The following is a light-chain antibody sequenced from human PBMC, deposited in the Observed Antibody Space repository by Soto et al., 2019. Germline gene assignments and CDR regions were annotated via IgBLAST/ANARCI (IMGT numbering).Light chain of an antibody. CDR3: QQYGSSPPYT. J-gene: IGKJ2*01. Sequence: DIQMTQSPSTLSASVGDRVTITCRASQSLSRWLAWYQQKPGKAPKLLIYDASILESGVPSRFSGNGSGTEFTLTIGSLQPDDFAVYYCQQYGSSPPYTFGQGTKLEIK. V-gene: IGKV1-5*01. CDR2: DAS. CDR1: QSLSRW.